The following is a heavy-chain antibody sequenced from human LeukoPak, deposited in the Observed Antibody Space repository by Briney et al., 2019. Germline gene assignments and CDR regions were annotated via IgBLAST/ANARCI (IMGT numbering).Heavy chain of an antibody. V-gene: IGHV3-49*04. Sequence: GESLRLSCTASGFTFGDYAMSWVRQAPGKGLEGVGFIRSKAYGGTTEYAASVKGRFTISRDDSKSIAYLQMNSLKNEDTAVYYCTVEYCSSTSCYGSFDYWGQGTLVTVSS. J-gene: IGHJ4*02. CDR2: IRSKAYGGTT. CDR3: TVEYCSSTSCYGSFDY. D-gene: IGHD2-2*01. CDR1: GFTFGDYA.